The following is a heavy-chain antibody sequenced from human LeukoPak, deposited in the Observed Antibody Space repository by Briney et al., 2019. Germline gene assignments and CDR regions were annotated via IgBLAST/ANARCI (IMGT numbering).Heavy chain of an antibody. CDR2: ISSSSSYI. CDR1: EFSVGSNY. CDR3: ARDQSHHNSGGSLYDP. D-gene: IGHD2-15*01. J-gene: IGHJ5*02. V-gene: IGHV3-21*01. Sequence: SGGSLRLSCAASEFSVGSNYMTWVRQAPGKGLEWVSSISSSSSYIYYADSVKGRFTISRDNSENIMFLQMNSLRVEDTAVYYCARDQSHHNSGGSLYDPWGQGSLVSVSS.